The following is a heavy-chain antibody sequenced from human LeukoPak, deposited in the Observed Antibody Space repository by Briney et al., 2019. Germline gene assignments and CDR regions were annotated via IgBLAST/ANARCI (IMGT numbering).Heavy chain of an antibody. J-gene: IGHJ3*02. D-gene: IGHD2-2*01. Sequence: GGSLRLSCAASGFTFSSYGMHWVRQAPGKGLEWVAVIWYDGSNKYYADSVKGRFTISRGNSKNTLYLQMNSLRAEDTAVYYCARDTLLGYCSSTSCSVGANAFDIWGQGTMVTVSS. CDR2: IWYDGSNK. CDR3: ARDTLLGYCSSTSCSVGANAFDI. CDR1: GFTFSSYG. V-gene: IGHV3-33*01.